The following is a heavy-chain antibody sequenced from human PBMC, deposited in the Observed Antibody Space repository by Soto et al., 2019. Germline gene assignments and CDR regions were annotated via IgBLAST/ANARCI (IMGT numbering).Heavy chain of an antibody. V-gene: IGHV3-30*03. D-gene: IGHD3-22*01. J-gene: IGHJ6*02. CDR1: GFTFSSYG. CDR3: ARDRSWKSYYYDSSVPYFYGMDV. CDR2: ISYDGSNK. Sequence: PGGSLRLSCAASGFTFSSYGMHWVRQAPGKGLEWVAVISYDGSNKYYADSVKGRFTISRDNSKNTLYLQMNSLRAEDTAVYYCARDRSWKSYYYDSSVPYFYGMDVWGQGTTVTVSS.